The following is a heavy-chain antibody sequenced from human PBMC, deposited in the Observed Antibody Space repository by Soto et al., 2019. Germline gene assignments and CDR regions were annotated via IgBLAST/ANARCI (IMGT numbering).Heavy chain of an antibody. CDR2: ISYDGSNK. Sequence: GGSLRLSCAASGFTFSSYAMHWVRQAPGKGLEWVAVISYDGSNKYYADSVKGRFTISRDNSKNTLYLQMNSLRAEDTAVYYGAREEAAAAFDIWGQGTMVTVSS. V-gene: IGHV3-30*04. J-gene: IGHJ3*02. CDR1: GFTFSSYA. CDR3: AREEAAAAFDI. D-gene: IGHD6-13*01.